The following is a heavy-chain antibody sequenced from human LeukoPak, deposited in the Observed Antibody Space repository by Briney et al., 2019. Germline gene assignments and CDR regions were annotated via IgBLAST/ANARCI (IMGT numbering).Heavy chain of an antibody. CDR1: GGSISSYS. V-gene: IGHV4-59*01. J-gene: IGHJ4*02. CDR2: INYSGST. Sequence: SETLSLTCTVSGGSISSYSWGWIRQPPGKGLEWIGYINYSGSTNYNPSPKSRVTISVDTSKNQFSLKLSSVTAADTAIYYCAFSRSSWIYFDNWGQGSLVTVSS. D-gene: IGHD6-13*01. CDR3: AFSRSSWIYFDN.